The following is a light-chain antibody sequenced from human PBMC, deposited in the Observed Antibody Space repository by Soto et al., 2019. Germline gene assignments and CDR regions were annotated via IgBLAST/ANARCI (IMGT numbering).Light chain of an antibody. Sequence: DSRMTEAPSTLSASVGARVTITCRPSESINIWLAWYQQKPGRAPKLLIYQASTLQSGVPSRFSGSGSGTEVTRTISNVQTHDLAPYYRHQAKVYWPCGQGTKVDIK. CDR1: ESINIW. CDR2: QAS. V-gene: IGKV1-5*03. CDR3: HQAKVYWP. J-gene: IGKJ1*01.